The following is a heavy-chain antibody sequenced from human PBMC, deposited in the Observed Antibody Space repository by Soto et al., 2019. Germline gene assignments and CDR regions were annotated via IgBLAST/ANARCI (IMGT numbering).Heavy chain of an antibody. J-gene: IGHJ6*02. CDR2: ISSYNGNT. CDR1: GYTFITYG. CDR3: ARDRPTSSIRARDYYYAMDV. V-gene: IGHV1-18*01. Sequence: QVQLVQSGAEVKKPGASVKVSCKASGYTFITYGISWVRQAPGQGLEWMGWISSYNGNTNYAQKLQGRVTMTTDTSTTTAYMELSSLRSHATAVYYCARDRPTSSIRARDYYYAMDVWGQGTTVTVSS. D-gene: IGHD6-6*01.